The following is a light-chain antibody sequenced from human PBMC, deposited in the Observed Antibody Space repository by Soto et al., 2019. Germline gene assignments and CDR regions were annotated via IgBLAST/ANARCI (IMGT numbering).Light chain of an antibody. V-gene: IGLV2-14*03. CDR3: TSYTTSGTYV. CDR1: SSDIGAYIH. CDR2: DVS. J-gene: IGLJ1*01. Sequence: QSALTQPASVSGSPGQSIAVSCSGTSSDIGAYIHVSWYQQHPGKAPKLMIYDVSNQPSGVSDRFSGSKSGNTAALTISGLQAEDEAEYYCTSYTTSGTYVFGAGTKVTVL.